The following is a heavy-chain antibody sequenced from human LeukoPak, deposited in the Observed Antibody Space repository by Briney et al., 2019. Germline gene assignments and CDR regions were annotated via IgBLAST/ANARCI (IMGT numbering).Heavy chain of an antibody. J-gene: IGHJ6*02. CDR1: GFTFTSSA. V-gene: IGHV1-58*01. CDR3: AAPGTGTPYYYYGMDV. Sequence: GPSVTVSCKASGFTFTSSAVQWVRQARGQRLEWIGWIVVGSGNTNYAQKFQERVTITRDMSTSTAYMELSSLRSEDTAVYYCAAPGTGTPYYYYGMDVWGQGTTVTVSS. D-gene: IGHD1-1*01. CDR2: IVVGSGNT.